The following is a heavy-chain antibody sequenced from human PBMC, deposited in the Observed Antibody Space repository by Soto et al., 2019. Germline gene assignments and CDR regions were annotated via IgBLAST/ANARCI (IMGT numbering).Heavy chain of an antibody. Sequence: AGGSLRLSCAASGFTFSDYYMTWIRQAPGKGLEWVSYISSGGSSIYYADSVKGRFTISRDNAKNSLYLQMNSLRAEDTAMYYCASLAIGTIIRGAHDFWGQGPLVTVSS. CDR1: GFTFSDYY. V-gene: IGHV3-11*01. CDR2: ISSGGSSI. CDR3: ASLAIGTIIRGAHDF. J-gene: IGHJ4*02. D-gene: IGHD3-10*01.